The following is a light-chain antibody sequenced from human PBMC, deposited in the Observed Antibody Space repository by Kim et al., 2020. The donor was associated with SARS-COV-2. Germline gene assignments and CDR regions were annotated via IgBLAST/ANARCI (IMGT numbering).Light chain of an antibody. CDR2: GAS. CDR1: ETIGSN. Sequence: SPGSGSTLSGRASETIGSNLAWYQQTPGQPPRLVIYGASTRAMDIPARFSGSGSGTEFTVTISSLQSEDFAVYYFLHYNHSPPMYTFGQGTKLEI. V-gene: IGKV3-15*01. J-gene: IGKJ2*01. CDR3: LHYNHSPPMYT.